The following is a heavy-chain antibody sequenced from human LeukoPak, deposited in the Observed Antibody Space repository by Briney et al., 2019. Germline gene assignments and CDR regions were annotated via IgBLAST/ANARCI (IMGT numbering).Heavy chain of an antibody. J-gene: IGHJ4*02. CDR1: GYTFTSDY. CDR3: ARVTAAGTVGDY. V-gene: IGHV1-46*01. CDR2: INPSGGST. Sequence: ASVKVSCKASGYTFTSDYMHWVRQAPGQGLEWMGIINPSGGSTSYAQKFQGRVTMTRDTSTSTVYMELSSLRSEDTAVYYCARVTAAGTVGDYWGQGTLVTVSS. D-gene: IGHD6-13*01.